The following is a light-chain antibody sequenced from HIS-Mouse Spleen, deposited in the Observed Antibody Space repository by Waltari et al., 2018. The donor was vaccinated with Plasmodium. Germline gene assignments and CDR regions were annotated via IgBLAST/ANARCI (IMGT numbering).Light chain of an antibody. V-gene: IGLV2-8*01. J-gene: IGLJ2*01. CDR1: STDVGGYNS. CDR2: EAI. CDR3: SSYAGSNNLV. Sequence: QSALTHPPSASGSPGQSVTISCPGTSTDVGGYNSSSCYQQHPGKAPTLMSYEAIKRPSGLPDRFSGSKSGNTASLTVSGLQAEDEADYYCSSYAGSNNLVFCGGTKLTVL.